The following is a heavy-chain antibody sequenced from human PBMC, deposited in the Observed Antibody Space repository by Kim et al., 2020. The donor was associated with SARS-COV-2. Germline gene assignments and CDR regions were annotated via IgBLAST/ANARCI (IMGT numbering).Heavy chain of an antibody. CDR3: AREKG. V-gene: IGHV3-21*01. CDR1: GFTLSTYG. CDR2: ISTSGGEM. Sequence: GGSLRLSCAASGFTLSTYGINWVRLAPGKGLEWVASISTSGGEMYYADSVRGRFTISRDNAKNSVYLQLNSLSAEDTAVYYCAREKGWG. J-gene: IGHJ6*01.